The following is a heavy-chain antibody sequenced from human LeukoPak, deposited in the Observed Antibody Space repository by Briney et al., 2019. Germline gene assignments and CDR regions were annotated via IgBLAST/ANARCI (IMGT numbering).Heavy chain of an antibody. Sequence: SETLSLTCAVYGGSFSGYYWSWIRQPPGKGLEWIGEINHSGSTNYNPSLKSRVTISVGTSKNQFSLKLSSVTAADTAVYYCARGRRYYYDSSGYPIDYWGQGTLVTVSS. CDR2: INHSGST. V-gene: IGHV4-34*01. J-gene: IGHJ4*02. D-gene: IGHD3-22*01. CDR3: ARGRRYYYDSSGYPIDY. CDR1: GGSFSGYY.